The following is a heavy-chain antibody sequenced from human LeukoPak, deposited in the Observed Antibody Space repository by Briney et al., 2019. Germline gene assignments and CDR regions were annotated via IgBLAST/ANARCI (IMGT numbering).Heavy chain of an antibody. V-gene: IGHV3-7*01. CDR1: RFTFTTYW. D-gene: IGHD6-19*01. CDR2: IKQDGTEK. J-gene: IGHJ6*02. Sequence: GGSLRLSCEASRFTFTTYWMTWVRQAPGKGLEWVANIKQDGTEKYYVSSVKGRFTISRDNAKNSVYLHTNRLRVEDTAVYYCAREGIPSGWYGLDVWGQGTTVTVSS. CDR3: AREGIPSGWYGLDV.